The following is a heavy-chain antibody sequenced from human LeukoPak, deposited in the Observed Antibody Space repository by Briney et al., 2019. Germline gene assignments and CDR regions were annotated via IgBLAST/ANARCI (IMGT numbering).Heavy chain of an antibody. CDR2: IGGDGGST. J-gene: IGHJ4*02. V-gene: IGHV3-64D*06. CDR1: GFTFSTYV. Sequence: GGSLRLSCSASGFTFSTYVMHWVRQAPGKGLDYVSGIGGDGGSTYYADPVKGRFTISRDNSKNTLYLQMSSLRPEDTAIYYCVKGLTAIRSFWGQGTLVIVSS. CDR3: VKGLTAIRSF. D-gene: IGHD2-21*02.